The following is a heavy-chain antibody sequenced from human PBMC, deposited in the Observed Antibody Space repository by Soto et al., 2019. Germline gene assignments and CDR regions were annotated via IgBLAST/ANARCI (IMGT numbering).Heavy chain of an antibody. CDR1: SGSISTYY. D-gene: IGHD5-12*01. CDR2: IYYSGST. CDR3: ARVSYSGYDWRFDY. Sequence: PSETLSLTCTVSSGSISTYYWSWIRQPPGKGLEWIGCIYYSGSTNYNPSLKTRVTISVDTSKNQFSLNLSSVTAADTAVYYCARVSYSGYDWRFDYWGQGTLVTVSS. J-gene: IGHJ4*02. V-gene: IGHV4-59*01.